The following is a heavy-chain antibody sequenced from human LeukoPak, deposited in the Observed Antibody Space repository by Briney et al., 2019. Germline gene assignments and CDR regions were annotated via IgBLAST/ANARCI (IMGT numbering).Heavy chain of an antibody. CDR3: ARVYGSGTYAYDF. D-gene: IGHD3-10*01. V-gene: IGHV3-9*01. CDR1: GFTFDDYA. J-gene: IGHJ4*02. Sequence: GGSLRLSCAASGFTFDDYAMHWVRQAPGKGLEWGSGINGKGHDIGYGDSVKGRFTISRDNAKNSLYLQMNSLRAEDTALYCCARVYGSGTYAYDFWGQGTLVTVSS. CDR2: INGKGHDI.